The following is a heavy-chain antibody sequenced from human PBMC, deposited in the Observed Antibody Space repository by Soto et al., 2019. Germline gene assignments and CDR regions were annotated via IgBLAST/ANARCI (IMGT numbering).Heavy chain of an antibody. V-gene: IGHV4-59*01. Sequence: TGSMSLASPVFSVSISSFKRGLFRQPPGKGLEWIGYNYYSGSTNYNPSPKSRVTISVDTSKNQFSLKLSSVTAADTSVYYCARAGLWFGVGAFDIWGKGTMVT. CDR2: NYYSGST. CDR1: SVSISSFK. CDR3: ARAGLWFGVGAFDI. J-gene: IGHJ3*02. D-gene: IGHD3-10*01.